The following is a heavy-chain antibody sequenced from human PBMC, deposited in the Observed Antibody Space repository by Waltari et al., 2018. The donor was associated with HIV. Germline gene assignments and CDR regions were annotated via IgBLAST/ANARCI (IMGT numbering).Heavy chain of an antibody. Sequence: QLQLQESGPGLVKPSETLSLTCTVSGGSISSSSYYWGWIRQPPGKGLEWIGSIYYSGSTYYNPSLKSRVTISVDTSKNQFSLKLSSVTAADTAVYYCASSRRYYYGSEYYFDYWGQGTLVTVSS. CDR3: ASSRRYYYGSEYYFDY. V-gene: IGHV4-39*01. CDR2: IYYSGST. CDR1: GGSISSSSYY. J-gene: IGHJ4*02. D-gene: IGHD3-10*01.